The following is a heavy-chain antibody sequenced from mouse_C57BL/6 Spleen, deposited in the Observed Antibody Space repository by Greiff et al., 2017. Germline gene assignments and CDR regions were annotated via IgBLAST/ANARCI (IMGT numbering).Heavy chain of an antibody. CDR1: GYTFTHYW. CDR2: IYPGGGYT. D-gene: IGHD3-2*02. CDR3: ARENSSGHYFDY. Sequence: QVQLQQSGAELVRPGTSVKMSCKASGYTFTHYWIGWAKQRPGHGLEWIGDIYPGGGYTTYNEKFKGKATLTADKSSSTAYMQFSSLTSEDAAIYYCARENSSGHYFDYWGQGTTLTVSS. V-gene: IGHV1-63*01. J-gene: IGHJ2*01.